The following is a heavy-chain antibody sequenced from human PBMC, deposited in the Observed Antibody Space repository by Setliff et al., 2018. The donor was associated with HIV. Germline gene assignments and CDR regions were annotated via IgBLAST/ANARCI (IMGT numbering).Heavy chain of an antibody. V-gene: IGHV4-34*01. CDR2: INHRGST. CDR1: GGSFSGYY. J-gene: IGHJ4*02. D-gene: IGHD1-26*01. CDR3: AGGPGTTSIDY. Sequence: SETLSLTCAVYGGSFSGYYWSWIRQPPGKGLEWIGEINHRGSTNYNMSLWSRVTISLDASRNQFSLELISVTAADTAVYYCAGGPGTTSIDYWAQGTLVTVSS.